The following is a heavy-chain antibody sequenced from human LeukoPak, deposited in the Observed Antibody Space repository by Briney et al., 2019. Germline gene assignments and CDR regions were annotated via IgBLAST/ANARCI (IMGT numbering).Heavy chain of an antibody. CDR1: GFTFSSYI. Sequence: PGGSLRLSCVASGFTFSSYIMTWVRQAPGKRLEWVSTIKGGAEATFYADSVKDRFTISRDNSKNTLYLQMNSLRADDTALYFCARDHESSGYPTSDYWGQGTPVTVSS. CDR2: IKGGAEAT. CDR3: ARDHESSGYPTSDY. J-gene: IGHJ4*02. D-gene: IGHD3-22*01. V-gene: IGHV3-23*01.